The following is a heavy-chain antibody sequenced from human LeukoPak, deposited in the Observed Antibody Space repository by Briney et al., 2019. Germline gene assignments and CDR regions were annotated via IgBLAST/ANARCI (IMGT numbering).Heavy chain of an antibody. CDR3: AKLGYSGYDPKDY. J-gene: IGHJ4*02. CDR2: ISGST. Sequence: GGSLRLSCAASGFTFSSHEMNWVRQAPGKGLEWVSGISGSTYYADSVKGRFTISRDNSKNTLYLQMNSLRAEDTAVYYCAKLGYSGYDPKDYWGQGTLVTVSS. CDR1: GFTFSSHE. D-gene: IGHD5-12*01. V-gene: IGHV3-23*01.